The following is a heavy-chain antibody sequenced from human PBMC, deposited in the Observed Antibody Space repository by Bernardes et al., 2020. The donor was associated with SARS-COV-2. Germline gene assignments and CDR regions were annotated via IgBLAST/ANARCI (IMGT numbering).Heavy chain of an antibody. V-gene: IGHV3-21*01. Sequence: GSLRLSCASPGFTFSHYSLNWVRQAPGKGLEWVSSISPTSTYVYYADSLKGRFTISRDNPKNSLYLQMNSLRGEDTAVYYCAREGRDYGSGSYDAFDIWGQGTMVTVSS. D-gene: IGHD3-10*01. J-gene: IGHJ3*02. CDR3: AREGRDYGSGSYDAFDI. CDR1: GFTFSHYS. CDR2: ISPTSTYV.